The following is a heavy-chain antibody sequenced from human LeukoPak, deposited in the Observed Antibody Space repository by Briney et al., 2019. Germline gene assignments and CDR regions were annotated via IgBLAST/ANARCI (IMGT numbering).Heavy chain of an antibody. CDR2: ISTSGDST. V-gene: IGHV3-21*06. Sequence: NPGGSLRLSCAASGFTFSSQNMNWARQAPGKGLEWVAYISTSGDSTKYADSVEGRFTISRDNAENSLYPLMNSLRVEDTAVYYCVKNGWLDYWGQGILVTVSS. CDR3: VKNGWLDY. CDR1: GFTFSSQN. J-gene: IGHJ4*02. D-gene: IGHD6-19*01.